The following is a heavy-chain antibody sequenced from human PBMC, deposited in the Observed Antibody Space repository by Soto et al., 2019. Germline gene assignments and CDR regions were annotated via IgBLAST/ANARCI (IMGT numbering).Heavy chain of an antibody. D-gene: IGHD6-13*01. Sequence: QVQLVQSGAEVKKPGSSVKVSCKASGGTFSSYAISWVRQAPGQGLEWMGGIIPIFGTANYAQKFQGRVTITADESTSTAYRELSSLRSEDTAVYYCARLKIAAAGRPIYYYYYGMDVWGQGTTVTVSS. J-gene: IGHJ6*02. CDR3: ARLKIAAAGRPIYYYYYGMDV. V-gene: IGHV1-69*01. CDR1: GGTFSSYA. CDR2: IIPIFGTA.